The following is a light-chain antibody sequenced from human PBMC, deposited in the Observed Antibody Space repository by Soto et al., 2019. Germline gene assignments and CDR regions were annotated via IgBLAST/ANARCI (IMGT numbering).Light chain of an antibody. CDR3: SSYTSSSSYV. V-gene: IGLV2-14*01. Sequence: QSALTQPASVSGSPGQTISISCTGTSSDVGGYNYVSWYQQHPGKATKLMIYEVSNRPSGVSNSFSVSKSGNTASLTISGLQSEDDADYYCSSYTSSSSYVFGTGTKATVL. CDR2: EVS. CDR1: SSDVGGYNY. J-gene: IGLJ1*01.